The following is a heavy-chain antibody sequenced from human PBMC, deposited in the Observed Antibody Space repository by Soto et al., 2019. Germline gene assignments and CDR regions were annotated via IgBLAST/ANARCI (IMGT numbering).Heavy chain of an antibody. CDR1: GFTFSSYS. V-gene: IGHV3-48*01. CDR3: ARAFSARGGTYSSSSGHSNDYVPAFDI. Sequence: GGSLRLSCAASGFTFSSYSMNWVRQAPGKGLEWVSYISSSSSTIYYADSVKGRFTISRDNAKNSLYLQMNSLGAEDTAVYYCARAFSARGGTYSSSSGHSNDYVPAFDIWGQGTMVTVSS. J-gene: IGHJ3*02. D-gene: IGHD6-6*01. CDR2: ISSSSSTI.